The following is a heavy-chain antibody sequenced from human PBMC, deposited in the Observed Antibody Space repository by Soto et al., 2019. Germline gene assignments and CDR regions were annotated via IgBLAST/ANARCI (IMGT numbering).Heavy chain of an antibody. CDR2: IFHSGST. CDR1: GGSISSGGYS. Sequence: SETLSLTFAVSGGSISSGGYSWSWIRQPPGKGLEWIGYIFHSGSTYYNPSLKSRVTISVDRSKNQFSLKLSSVTAADTAVYYCARARLPNRANWFDPWGQGTLVTVSS. D-gene: IGHD2-15*01. V-gene: IGHV4-30-2*01. J-gene: IGHJ5*02. CDR3: ARARLPNRANWFDP.